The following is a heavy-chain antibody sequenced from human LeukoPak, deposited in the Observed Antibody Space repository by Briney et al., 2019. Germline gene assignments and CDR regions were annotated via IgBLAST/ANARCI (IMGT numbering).Heavy chain of an antibody. D-gene: IGHD4-23*01. Sequence: SVKVSCKASGYIFTGYYMHWVRQAPGQGLEWMGWISAYNGNTNYAQKLQGRVTMTTDTSTSTAYMELRSLRSDDTAVYYCAREGDYGGNGGVFDYWGQGTLVTVSS. CDR3: AREGDYGGNGGVFDY. CDR1: GYIFTGYY. V-gene: IGHV1-18*04. J-gene: IGHJ4*02. CDR2: ISAYNGNT.